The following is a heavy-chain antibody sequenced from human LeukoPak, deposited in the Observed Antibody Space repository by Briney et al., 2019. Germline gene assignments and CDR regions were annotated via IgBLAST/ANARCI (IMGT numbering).Heavy chain of an antibody. CDR1: GGSISSYY. Sequence: SETLSLTCTVSGGSISSYYWSWVRHPPGTGMGWIGYIYYSGSTNYNPSLKSRVTISVDTSKNQFSLKLSSVTAADTAVYYCARDRGDGYNAIDYWGQGTLVTVSS. CDR3: ARDRGDGYNAIDY. V-gene: IGHV4-59*01. D-gene: IGHD5-24*01. J-gene: IGHJ4*02. CDR2: IYYSGST.